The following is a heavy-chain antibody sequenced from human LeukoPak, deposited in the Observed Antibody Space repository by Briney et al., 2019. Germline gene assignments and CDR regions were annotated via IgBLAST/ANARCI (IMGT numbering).Heavy chain of an antibody. Sequence: GGSLRLSCAASGFTFSSYGMHWVRQAPGKGLEWVAIISYDGSNKYYADSVKGRFTISRDNSKNTLYLQMNSLRGEDTAVYSCAYPTFFPESSSWYAEKKYGMDVWGQGTTVTVSS. CDR2: ISYDGSNK. J-gene: IGHJ6*02. D-gene: IGHD6-13*01. CDR3: AYPTFFPESSSWYAEKKYGMDV. V-gene: IGHV3-30*03. CDR1: GFTFSSYG.